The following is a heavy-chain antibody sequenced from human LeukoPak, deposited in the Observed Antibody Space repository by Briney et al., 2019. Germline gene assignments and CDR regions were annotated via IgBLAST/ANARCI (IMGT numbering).Heavy chain of an antibody. V-gene: IGHV1-69*05. D-gene: IGHD3-9*01. Sequence: SVKVSXKASGGTFRSYAISWVRQAPGQGLEWIGRIIPIFGTANYAQKFQGRVTITTDESTSTAYMELSSLRPEDTAVYYCARARYDILTGYYKDAYFDYWGQGTLVTVSS. CDR3: ARARYDILTGYYKDAYFDY. J-gene: IGHJ4*02. CDR1: GGTFRSYA. CDR2: IIPIFGTA.